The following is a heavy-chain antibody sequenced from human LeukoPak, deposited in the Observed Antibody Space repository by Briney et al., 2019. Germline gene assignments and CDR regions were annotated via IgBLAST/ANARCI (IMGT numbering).Heavy chain of an antibody. J-gene: IGHJ3*02. Sequence: GASVKVSCKASGFSFTNSAVQWVRQARGQRLEWIGWIVVGSGNTNYAQKFQERVTITRDRSTSTAYLELSSLRSEDTAVYYCAADSRQLQPHDAFDIWGQGTMVTVSP. D-gene: IGHD1-1*01. CDR3: AADSRQLQPHDAFDI. CDR2: IVVGSGNT. CDR1: GFSFTNSA. V-gene: IGHV1-58*01.